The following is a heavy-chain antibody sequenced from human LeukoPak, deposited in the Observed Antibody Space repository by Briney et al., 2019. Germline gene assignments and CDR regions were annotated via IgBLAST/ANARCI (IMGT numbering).Heavy chain of an antibody. D-gene: IGHD3-22*01. CDR1: GYTFTSYD. CDR3: ARPRYYYDSSGSFDY. Sequence: ASVKVSCKASGYTFTSYDINWVRQATGQGLEWMGWMNPNSGSTSYAQKFQGRVTMTRDMSTSTVYMELSSLRSEDTAVYYCARPRYYYDSSGSFDYWGQGTLVTVSS. CDR2: MNPNSGST. V-gene: IGHV1-8*02. J-gene: IGHJ4*02.